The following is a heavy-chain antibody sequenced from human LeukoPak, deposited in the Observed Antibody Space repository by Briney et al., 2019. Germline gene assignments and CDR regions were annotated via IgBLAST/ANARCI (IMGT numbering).Heavy chain of an antibody. D-gene: IGHD4-11*01. J-gene: IGHJ4*02. CDR3: AREVGYSNYVDY. Sequence: SETLSLTCTVSGGSISGYYWTWIRQPAGKGLEWIGYIYYSGSTNYNPSLKSRVTISVDTSKNQFSLKLSSVTAADTAVYYCAREVGYSNYVDYWGQGTLVTVSS. CDR1: GGSISGYY. CDR2: IYYSGST. V-gene: IGHV4-59*01.